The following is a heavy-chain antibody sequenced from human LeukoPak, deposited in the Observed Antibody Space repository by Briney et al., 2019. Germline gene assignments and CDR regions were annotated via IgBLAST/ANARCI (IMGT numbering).Heavy chain of an antibody. CDR3: PRGRHTDVLGTTLGPFWY. J-gene: IGHJ4*02. CDR1: GGSFSDYY. Sequence: PSETLSLTCAFSGGSFSDYYWSWIRQPPGKGLEWIGEINHSGSTNYNPSLKSRVTISVDTSKNQFSLKLSSVTAADTAVFYCPRGRHTDVLGTTLGPFWYWGQGTLVTVSS. D-gene: IGHD1-26*01. V-gene: IGHV4-34*01. CDR2: INHSGST.